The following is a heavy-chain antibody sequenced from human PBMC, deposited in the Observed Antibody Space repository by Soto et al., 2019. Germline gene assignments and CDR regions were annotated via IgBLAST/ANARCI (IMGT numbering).Heavy chain of an antibody. CDR3: ARDHLILPAHDFFYGSDV. CDR1: GFTFSMYS. D-gene: IGHD2-21*02. Sequence: GGSLRLSCEVSGFTFSMYSMSWVRQSPGKGLEWVAKIPQDGVDGHYADSVKGRFIISRDNDKNSLHLQLNNLRAEDTAVYYCARDHLILPAHDFFYGSDVWGRGATVTVS. J-gene: IGHJ6*02. V-gene: IGHV3-7*03. CDR2: IPQDGVDG.